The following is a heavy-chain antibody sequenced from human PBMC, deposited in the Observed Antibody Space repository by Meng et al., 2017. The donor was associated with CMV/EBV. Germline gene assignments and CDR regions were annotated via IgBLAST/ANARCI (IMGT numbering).Heavy chain of an antibody. D-gene: IGHD4-23*01. Sequence: SVKVSCKASGGTFSSYTIRWVRQAPGQGLEWMGRIIPILGIANYAQKFQGRVTITADKPTSTAYMGMSNLRSEDTAVYYCARGEDDYGGNSGGAFDIWGQGTMVTVSS. CDR3: ARGEDDYGGNSGGAFDI. J-gene: IGHJ3*02. V-gene: IGHV1-69*02. CDR1: GGTFSSYT. CDR2: IIPILGIA.